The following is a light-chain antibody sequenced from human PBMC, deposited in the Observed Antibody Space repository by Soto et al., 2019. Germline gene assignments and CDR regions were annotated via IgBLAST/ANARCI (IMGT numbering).Light chain of an antibody. V-gene: IGLV7-46*01. J-gene: IGLJ1*01. CDR3: LLSYSGALYV. CDR2: DTS. Sequence: QAVVTQEPSLTVSPGGTVTLTCGSSTGAVTSGHYPYWFQQKPGQAPRTLIYDTSNKHSWTPARFSGSLLWGKAALTLSGAQPEDEAEYYCLLSYSGALYVFGTGTKVTVL. CDR1: TGAVTSGHY.